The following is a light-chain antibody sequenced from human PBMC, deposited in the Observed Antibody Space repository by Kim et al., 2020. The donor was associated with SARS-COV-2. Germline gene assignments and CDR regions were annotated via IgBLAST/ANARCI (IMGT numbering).Light chain of an antibody. V-gene: IGKV3-15*01. CDR1: QSVSSN. CDR2: GSS. CDR3: QQYNYWPPRT. Sequence: EIVMTQSPATLSVSPGESATLSCRASQSVSSNLAWYQQKPGQAPRLLIYGSSTSATGIPAMFSVSGSGTEFTLTISSLQSEDFAVYYCQQYNYWPPRTFGQGTKVDIK. J-gene: IGKJ1*01.